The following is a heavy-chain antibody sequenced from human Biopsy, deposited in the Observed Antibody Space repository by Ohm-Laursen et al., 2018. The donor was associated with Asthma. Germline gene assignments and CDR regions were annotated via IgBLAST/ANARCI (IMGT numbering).Heavy chain of an antibody. J-gene: IGHJ4*02. D-gene: IGHD1-26*01. CDR1: EFSFSNFG. V-gene: IGHV3-30*18. Sequence: SLRLSCTASEFSFSNFGMHWARQAPGKGLEWVAVISFDGSNEDYADSVKGRFTISRDNSKNTLFLEMNSLRPEDTAVYYCAKELFPGWELRRGPDSWGQGTLVTVSS. CDR3: AKELFPGWELRRGPDS. CDR2: ISFDGSNE.